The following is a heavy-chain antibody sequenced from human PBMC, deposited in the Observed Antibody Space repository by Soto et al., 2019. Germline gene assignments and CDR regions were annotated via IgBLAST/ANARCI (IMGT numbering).Heavy chain of an antibody. CDR2: ISYDGSNE. V-gene: IGHV3-30*18. CDR1: GLTFSNYG. J-gene: IGHJ4*02. Sequence: QVQLVESGGGVVQPGGSLRLSCAASGLTFSNYGMHCVRQAPGKGLEWVAHISYDGSNEHYVDSVKGRFTISRDNSKNTLYLQMTSLRAEDTAVYYCAEDSYYHDSTGYYIFDYWGQGTLVTVSS. D-gene: IGHD3-22*01. CDR3: AEDSYYHDSTGYYIFDY.